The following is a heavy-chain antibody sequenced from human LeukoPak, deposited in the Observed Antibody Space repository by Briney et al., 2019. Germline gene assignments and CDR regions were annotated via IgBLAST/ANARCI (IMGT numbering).Heavy chain of an antibody. J-gene: IGHJ6*03. CDR1: GYTFTSYA. V-gene: IGHV7-4-1*02. CDR3: ATRCRGSHYYYMDV. Sequence: ASVKVSCKASGYTFTSYAMNWVRQAPGQGLEWLGWINTNTGNPTYGQGFTGRFVFSMDTSVSTAYLQISSLKAEDTAVYYCATRCRGSHYYYMDVWGKGTTVIVSS. CDR2: INTNTGNP. D-gene: IGHD5-24*01.